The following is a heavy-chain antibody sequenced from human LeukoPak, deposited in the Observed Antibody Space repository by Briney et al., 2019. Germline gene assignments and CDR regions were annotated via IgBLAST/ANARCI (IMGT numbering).Heavy chain of an antibody. V-gene: IGHV3-21*01. CDR1: GFTFSSYS. J-gene: IGHJ4*02. D-gene: IGHD2-15*01. CDR2: ISSSSSYI. Sequence: GGSLRLSCAASGFTFSSYSMNWVRQAPGKGLEWVSSISSSSSYIYYADSVKGRFTISRDNAKNSLYLQMNSLRAEHTAVYYCARDWGGYCSGGSCYPQDPDYFDYWGQGTLVTVSS. CDR3: ARDWGGYCSGGSCYPQDPDYFDY.